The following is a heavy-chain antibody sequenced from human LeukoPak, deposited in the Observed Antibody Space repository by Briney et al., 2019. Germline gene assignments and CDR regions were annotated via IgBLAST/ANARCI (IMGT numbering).Heavy chain of an antibody. J-gene: IGHJ5*02. V-gene: IGHV4-34*01. CDR1: GGSFSGYY. CDR3: ARALDSSGYYYVRWFDP. CDR2: INHSGST. D-gene: IGHD3-22*01. Sequence: SETLSLTCAVYGGSFSGYYWSWIRQPPGKGLEWIGEINHSGSTNYNPSLKSRVTISVDTSKNQFSLKLSSVTAADTAVYYCARALDSSGYYYVRWFDPWGQGTLVTVSS.